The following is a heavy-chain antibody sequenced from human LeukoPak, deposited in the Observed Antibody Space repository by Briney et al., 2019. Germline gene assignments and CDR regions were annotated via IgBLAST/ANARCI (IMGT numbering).Heavy chain of an antibody. CDR1: GFTFSNYE. CDR3: ARVTGSGKNDY. J-gene: IGHJ4*02. Sequence: GGSLRLSCAAYGFTFSNYEMNWVRQAPGKGPEWVSYISDGGDKIYYGDSVKGRFTISRDNAKNSLYLQLNSLRVDDTAVYYCARVTGSGKNDYWGQGTLVTVSS. CDR2: ISDGGDKI. V-gene: IGHV3-48*03. D-gene: IGHD3-10*01.